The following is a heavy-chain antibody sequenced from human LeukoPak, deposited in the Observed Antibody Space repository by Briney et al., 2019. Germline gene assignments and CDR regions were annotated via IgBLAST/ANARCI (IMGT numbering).Heavy chain of an antibody. V-gene: IGHV3-48*04. D-gene: IGHD6-19*01. Sequence: PGGSLRLSCAASGFTFSSYSMNWVRQAPGKGLEWVSYISSSSSTIYYADSMKGRFTISRDNAKNSLYLQMNSLRAEDTALYYCAKAGSSGWYDNYFDYWGQGTLVTVSS. CDR1: GFTFSSYS. J-gene: IGHJ4*02. CDR2: ISSSSSTI. CDR3: AKAGSSGWYDNYFDY.